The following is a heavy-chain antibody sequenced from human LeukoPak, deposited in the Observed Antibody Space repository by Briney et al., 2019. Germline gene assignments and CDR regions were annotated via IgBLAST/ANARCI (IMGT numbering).Heavy chain of an antibody. CDR2: INHSGST. V-gene: IGHV4-34*01. D-gene: IGHD2-15*01. CDR3: ANARMVDAFDI. J-gene: IGHJ3*02. Sequence: PSETLSLTCAVHGGSFSGYYWSWIRQPPGKGLEWIGEINHSGSTNYNPSLKSRVTISVDTSKNQFSLKLSSVTAADTAVYYCANARMVDAFDIWGQGTMVTVSS. CDR1: GGSFSGYY.